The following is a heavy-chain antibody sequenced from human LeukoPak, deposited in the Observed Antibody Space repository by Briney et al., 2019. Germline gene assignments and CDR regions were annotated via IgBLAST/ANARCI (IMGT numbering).Heavy chain of an antibody. V-gene: IGHV4-38-2*02. CDR3: ARSAVAGTINHWFDP. Sequence: SETLSLTCTVSGYSISSGYYWGWIRQPPGKGLEWIGSIYHSGSTNYNPSLKSRVTISVDKSKNQFSLKLSSVTAADTAVYYCARSAVAGTINHWFDPWGQGTLVTVSS. D-gene: IGHD6-19*01. CDR1: GYSISSGYY. J-gene: IGHJ5*02. CDR2: IYHSGST.